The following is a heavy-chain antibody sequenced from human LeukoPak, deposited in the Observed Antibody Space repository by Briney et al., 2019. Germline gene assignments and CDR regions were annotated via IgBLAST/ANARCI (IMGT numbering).Heavy chain of an antibody. V-gene: IGHV4-39*07. J-gene: IGHJ4*02. CDR2: IYYSGST. Sequence: SETLSLTCTVSGGSISSSSYYWGWIRQPPGKGLEWIGSIYYSGSTYYNPSLKSRVTISVDTSKNQFSLKLSSATAADTAVYYCAREGPGILGGYALGGFDYWGQGTLVTVSS. CDR1: GGSISSSSYY. D-gene: IGHD5-12*01. CDR3: AREGPGILGGYALGGFDY.